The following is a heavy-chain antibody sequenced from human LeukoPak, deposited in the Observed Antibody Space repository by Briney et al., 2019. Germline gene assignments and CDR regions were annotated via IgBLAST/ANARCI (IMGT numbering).Heavy chain of an antibody. CDR3: ARDRIVGATVYNWFDP. Sequence: ASVKVSCKASGYTFTSYAMHWVRQAPGQRLEWMGWINAGNGNTKYSQKFQGRVTITRDTSASTAYMELSSLRSEDTAVYYCARDRIVGATVYNWFDPWGQGTLVTVSS. J-gene: IGHJ5*02. CDR1: GYTFTSYA. D-gene: IGHD1-26*01. V-gene: IGHV1-3*01. CDR2: INAGNGNT.